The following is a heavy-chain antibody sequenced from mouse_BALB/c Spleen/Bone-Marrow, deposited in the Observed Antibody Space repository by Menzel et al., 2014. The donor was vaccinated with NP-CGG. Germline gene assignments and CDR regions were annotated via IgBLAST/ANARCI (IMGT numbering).Heavy chain of an antibody. CDR2: IDPANEHT. CDR3: ASLTGTFDY. V-gene: IGHV14-3*02. J-gene: IGHJ2*01. CDR1: GFNIKDTY. Sequence: EVKLMESGAELVKPGAPVKLSCTASGFNIKDTYIHWVKQRPEQGLEWIGRIDPANEHTKYDPNFQGKATITADTSSNTAYLQLSSLTSEDTAVYYCASLTGTFDYWGQGSTLTVSS. D-gene: IGHD4-1*01.